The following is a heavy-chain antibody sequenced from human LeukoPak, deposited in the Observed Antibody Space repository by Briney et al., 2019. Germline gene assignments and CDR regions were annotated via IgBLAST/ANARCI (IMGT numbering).Heavy chain of an antibody. V-gene: IGHV4-39*01. CDR2: IFYSGST. CDR1: GRSISSSSHY. J-gene: IGHJ4*02. CDR3: AKHASVSGNWPRPLYY. Sequence: SETLSLTCTVSGRSISSSSHYRGWIPHPPGKGLEWIGHIFYSGSTYYNPTLKRRVTISVDTSKNQFSLKLTSVTAADTAVYYCAKHASVSGNWPRPLYYWGQGSLVTVSS. D-gene: IGHD6-19*01.